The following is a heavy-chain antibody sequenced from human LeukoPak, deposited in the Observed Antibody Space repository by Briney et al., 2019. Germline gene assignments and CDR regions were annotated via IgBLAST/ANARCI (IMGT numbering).Heavy chain of an antibody. CDR1: GFTFSNYV. J-gene: IGHJ4*02. D-gene: IGHD6-19*01. CDR2: ISGGGDSA. CDR3: AKDLSSGWYVSDY. Sequence: PGGSLRLSCAASGFTFSNYVMNWVRQAPGKGLEWVSTISGGGDSAYYADSVKGRFTISRDNSRNTLYLQMNSLRAEDTAVYYCAKDLSSGWYVSDYWGQGTLVTVSS. V-gene: IGHV3-23*01.